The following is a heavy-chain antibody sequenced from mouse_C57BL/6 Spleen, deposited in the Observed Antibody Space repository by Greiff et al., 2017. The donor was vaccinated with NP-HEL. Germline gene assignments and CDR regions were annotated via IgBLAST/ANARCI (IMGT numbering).Heavy chain of an antibody. V-gene: IGHV1-64*01. CDR1: GYTFTSYW. J-gene: IGHJ2*01. CDR3: ARSRDYVYFDY. Sequence: VQLQQPGAELVKPGASVKLSCKASGYTFTSYWMHWVKQRPGQGLEWIGMIHPNSGSTNYNEKFKSKATLTVDKSSSTAYMQLSSLTSEDSAVYYCARSRDYVYFDYWGQGTTLTVSS. D-gene: IGHD2-4*01. CDR2: IHPNSGST.